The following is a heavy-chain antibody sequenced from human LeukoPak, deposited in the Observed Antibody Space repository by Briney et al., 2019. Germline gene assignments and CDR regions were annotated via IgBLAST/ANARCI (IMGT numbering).Heavy chain of an antibody. D-gene: IGHD2-2*01. Sequence: ASVKVSCKVSGYTLTELSMHWVRQAPGKGLEWMGGFDPEDGETIYAQKFQGRVTMTEDTSTDTAYMELSSLRSEDTAVYYCAKVMPLYQLQWGLYDYWGQGTLVTVSS. CDR3: AKVMPLYQLQWGLYDY. CDR2: FDPEDGET. J-gene: IGHJ4*02. CDR1: GYTLTELS. V-gene: IGHV1-24*01.